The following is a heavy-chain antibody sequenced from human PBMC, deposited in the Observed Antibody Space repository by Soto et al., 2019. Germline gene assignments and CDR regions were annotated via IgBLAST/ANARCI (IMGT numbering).Heavy chain of an antibody. CDR2: INAGNGNT. Sequence: ASVKVSCKASGYTFTSYAMHWVRQAPGQRLEWMGWINAGNGNTKYSQKYQGRVTITRDTSASTAYMELSSLRSEDTAVYYCASSGIAARPGYFDYWGQGTLVTVSS. CDR3: ASSGIAARPGYFDY. V-gene: IGHV1-3*01. D-gene: IGHD6-6*01. J-gene: IGHJ4*02. CDR1: GYTFTSYA.